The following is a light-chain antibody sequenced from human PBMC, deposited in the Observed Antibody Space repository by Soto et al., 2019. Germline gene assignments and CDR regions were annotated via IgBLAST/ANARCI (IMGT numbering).Light chain of an antibody. CDR2: AVS. J-gene: IGLJ3*02. V-gene: IGLV2-14*01. Sequence: QSALTQPASVSGSPGQSITISCTGTSSDVGGYNYVFWYQQHPGKAPKLMIYAVSNRPSGVSNRFSGSKSGNTASLTISGLQAQDEADYYCTSYTSSSTWVFGGGTKLTVL. CDR3: TSYTSSSTWV. CDR1: SSDVGGYNY.